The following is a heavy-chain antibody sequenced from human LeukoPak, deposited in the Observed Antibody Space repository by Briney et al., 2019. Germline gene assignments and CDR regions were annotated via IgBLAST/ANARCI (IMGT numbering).Heavy chain of an antibody. V-gene: IGHV3-23*01. CDR3: AKDLGGYYDFWSGYHNWFDP. J-gene: IGHJ5*02. D-gene: IGHD3-3*01. Sequence: GGSLRLXCAASGFTFSSYAMSWVRQAPGKGLEWVSAISGSGGSTYYADSVKGRFTISRDNSKNTLYLQMNSLRAEDTAVYYCAKDLGGYYDFWSGYHNWFDPWGQGTLVTVSS. CDR2: ISGSGGST. CDR1: GFTFSSYA.